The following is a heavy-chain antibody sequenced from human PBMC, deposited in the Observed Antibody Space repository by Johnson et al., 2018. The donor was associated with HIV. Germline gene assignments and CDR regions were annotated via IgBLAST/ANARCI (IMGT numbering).Heavy chain of an antibody. CDR3: ARDNLRAFDI. J-gene: IGHJ3*02. D-gene: IGHD5/OR15-5a*01. Sequence: VQLVESGGGVVQPGRSLRLSCAASGFTFSSYPMHWVRQAPGKGLEWVSLIYSGGITYYADSVKGRFTISRDNSKNTLYLQMNSLRAEDTAVYYCARDNLRAFDIWGQGTMVTVSS. CDR1: GFTFSSYP. CDR2: IYSGGIT. V-gene: IGHV3-66*01.